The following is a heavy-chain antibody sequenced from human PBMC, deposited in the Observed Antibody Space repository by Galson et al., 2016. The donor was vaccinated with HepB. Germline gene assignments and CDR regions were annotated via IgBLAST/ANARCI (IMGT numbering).Heavy chain of an antibody. CDR3: ARGQRLWLIRRHAFDI. CDR2: INWNGGST. Sequence: SLRLSCAASGFTFDDYGLSWVRQAPGKGLEWVSGINWNGGSTGYADSVKGRFTISRDNAKNSLYLQMNSLRAEDTAVYYCARGQRLWLIRRHAFDIWGQGTTVTVSS. CDR1: GFTFDDYG. J-gene: IGHJ3*02. V-gene: IGHV3-20*04. D-gene: IGHD3-22*01.